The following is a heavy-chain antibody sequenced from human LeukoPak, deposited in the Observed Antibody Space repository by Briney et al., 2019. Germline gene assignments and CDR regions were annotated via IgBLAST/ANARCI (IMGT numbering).Heavy chain of an antibody. V-gene: IGHV3-23*01. CDR1: GFTFSSYA. Sequence: PGGSLRLSCAASGFTFSSYAMSWVRQAPGKGLEWVSAISGSGGSTYYADSVKGRFTIYRDNSKNTLYLQMNSLRAEDTAVYYCAKDKIWSSSFNFDYWGQGTLVTVSS. D-gene: IGHD6-6*01. CDR3: AKDKIWSSSFNFDY. J-gene: IGHJ4*02. CDR2: ISGSGGST.